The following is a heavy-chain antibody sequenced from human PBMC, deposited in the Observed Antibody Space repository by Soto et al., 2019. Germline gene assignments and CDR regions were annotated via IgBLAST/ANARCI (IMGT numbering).Heavy chain of an antibody. D-gene: IGHD1-20*01. CDR2: ISYDGSNK. CDR1: GFTFSSYG. J-gene: IGHJ4*02. V-gene: IGHV3-30*18. Sequence: QVQLVESGGGVVQPGRSLRLSCAASGFTFSSYGMHWVRQAPGKGLEWVAVISYDGSNKYYADSVKGRFTISRDNSKNTLYLQMNSLRAEDTAVYYCAKDTRYNWNDALNFDYWGQGTLVTVSS. CDR3: AKDTRYNWNDALNFDY.